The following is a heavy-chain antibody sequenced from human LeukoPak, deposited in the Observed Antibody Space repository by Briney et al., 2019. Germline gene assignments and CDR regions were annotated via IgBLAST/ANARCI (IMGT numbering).Heavy chain of an antibody. D-gene: IGHD3-3*01. CDR1: GGSISSGSYY. Sequence: SQTLSLTCTVSGGSISSGSYYWSWIPQPAGTGLEWIGRIYTSRTSNHNPSLKRRVTISVPTSKNQFSLKLSSVTAADTAVYYCAREKNDFWSGYRSTSTPFDPWGQGTLVTVSS. J-gene: IGHJ5*02. CDR2: IYTSRTS. V-gene: IGHV4-61*02. CDR3: AREKNDFWSGYRSTSTPFDP.